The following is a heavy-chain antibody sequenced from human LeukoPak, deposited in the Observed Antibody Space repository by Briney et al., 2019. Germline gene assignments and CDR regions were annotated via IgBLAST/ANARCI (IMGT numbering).Heavy chain of an antibody. D-gene: IGHD5-18*01. V-gene: IGHV4-59*12. Sequence: PSETLSLTCTVSGGSLSSYYWSWIRQPPGKGLEWIGDIYYSGSTNYNPSLKSRVTISVDTSKNQFSLKLRSVTAADTAVYYCARVQPPAEIHYFDYWGQGTLVTVSS. CDR1: GGSLSSYY. CDR2: IYYSGST. CDR3: ARVQPPAEIHYFDY. J-gene: IGHJ4*02.